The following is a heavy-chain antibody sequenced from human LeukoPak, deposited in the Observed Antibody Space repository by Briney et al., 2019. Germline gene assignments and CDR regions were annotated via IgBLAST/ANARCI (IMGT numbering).Heavy chain of an antibody. CDR2: IYYSGNI. J-gene: IGHJ4*02. CDR3: APLGDVWGAYPAY. V-gene: IGHV4-59*01. D-gene: IGHD3-3*01. CDR1: GDSTRSYY. Sequence: SETLSLTCSVSGDSTRSYYWSWIRQSPGKGLEWIGYIYYSGNIKCSPSLKSRVTISVDTSKNEVSLMLTSVTAADTAVYYCAPLGDVWGAYPAYWGQGILVTFSS.